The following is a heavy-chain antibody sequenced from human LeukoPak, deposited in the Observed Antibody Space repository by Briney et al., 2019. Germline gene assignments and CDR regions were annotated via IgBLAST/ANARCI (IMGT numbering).Heavy chain of an antibody. CDR1: GCIFTSYC. V-gene: IGHV5-51*01. CDR2: IYPGDSGP. J-gene: IGHJ3*01. Sequence: GGSLQISCKVSGCIFTSYCIGWVRQMPGKGLEGMGIIYPGDSGPTYSPSFEGQVTISVDKSINTAYLQWSSLQASDTAMYYCGMSGDRVPLQDDVFDVWGQGTMVTVST. CDR3: GMSGDRVPLQDDVFDV. D-gene: IGHD1-26*01.